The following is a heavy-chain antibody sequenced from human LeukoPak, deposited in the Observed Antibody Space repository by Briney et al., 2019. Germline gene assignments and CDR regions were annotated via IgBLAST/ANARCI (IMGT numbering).Heavy chain of an antibody. CDR2: ISSSSSYI. D-gene: IGHD6-19*01. Sequence: GGSLRLSCAASGFTFSSYSMNWVRQAPGKGLEWVSSISSSSSYIYYADSVKGRFTISRDNSKNTLHLQMNSLRAEDTAVYYCARGPHLYSSGPTPFDYWGQGTLVTVSS. CDR1: GFTFSSYS. V-gene: IGHV3-21*01. J-gene: IGHJ4*02. CDR3: ARGPHLYSSGPTPFDY.